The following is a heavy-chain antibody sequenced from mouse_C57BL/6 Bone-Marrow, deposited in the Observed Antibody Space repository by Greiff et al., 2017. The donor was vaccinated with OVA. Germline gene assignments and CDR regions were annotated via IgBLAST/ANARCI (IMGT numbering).Heavy chain of an antibody. Sequence: VQLQQPGAELVRPGSSVKLSCKASGYTFTSYWMHWVKQRPIQGLEWIGNIDPSDSATHYNQKFKDKATLTVDKSSSTAYMQLSSLASEDSAVYYCARSVFDYWGQGTTLTVAS. CDR3: ARSVFDY. CDR2: IDPSDSAT. V-gene: IGHV1-52*01. CDR1: GYTFTSYW. J-gene: IGHJ2*01.